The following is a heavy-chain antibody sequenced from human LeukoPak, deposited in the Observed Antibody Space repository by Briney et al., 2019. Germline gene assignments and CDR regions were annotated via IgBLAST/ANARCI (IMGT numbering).Heavy chain of an antibody. J-gene: IGHJ4*02. V-gene: IGHV3-21*01. CDR2: ISSSSSYI. CDR3: AQTYYDILTGYYSDY. D-gene: IGHD3-9*01. CDR1: GFTFSSYS. Sequence: GGSLRLSCAASGFTFSSYSMNWVRQAPGKGLEWVSSISSSSSYIYYADSVKGRFTISRDNAKNSLYLQMNSLRAEDTAVYYCAQTYYDILTGYYSDYWGQGTLVTVSS.